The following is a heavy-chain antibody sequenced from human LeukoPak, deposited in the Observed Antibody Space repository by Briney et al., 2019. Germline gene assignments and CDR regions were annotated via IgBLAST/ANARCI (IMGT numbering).Heavy chain of an antibody. V-gene: IGHV1-2*02. CDR3: ARDQVITIFGVVIEHNAFDI. CDR1: GYTFTGYY. Sequence: ASVKVSCKASGYTFTGYYMHWVRQAPGQGLEWMGWINPNSGGTNYAQKFQGRVTMTRDTSISTAYMELSRLRSEDTAVYYCARDQVITIFGVVIEHNAFDIWGQGTMVTVSS. CDR2: INPNSGGT. D-gene: IGHD3-3*01. J-gene: IGHJ3*02.